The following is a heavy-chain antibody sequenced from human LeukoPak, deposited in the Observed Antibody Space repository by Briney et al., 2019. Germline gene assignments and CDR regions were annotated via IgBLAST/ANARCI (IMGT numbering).Heavy chain of an antibody. CDR3: ARIAVSSGWGYFDY. CDR2: IYYSGNT. V-gene: IGHV4-59*01. J-gene: IGHJ4*02. D-gene: IGHD6-19*01. Sequence: SETLSLTCTVSGGSIRSYYWNWIRQPPGKGLEWIGYIYYSGNTNYNPSLKSRVTISVDTSKNQFSLKLNSVTAADTAVYYCARIAVSSGWGYFDYWGQGTLVTASS. CDR1: GGSIRSYY.